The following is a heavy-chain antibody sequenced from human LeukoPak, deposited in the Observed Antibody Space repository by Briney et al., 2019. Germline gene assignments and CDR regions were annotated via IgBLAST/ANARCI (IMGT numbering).Heavy chain of an antibody. J-gene: IGHJ4*02. CDR1: GGSFSGYY. CDR2: INHSGST. D-gene: IGHD6-19*01. CDR3: ARFRYSSGWFDY. V-gene: IGHV4-34*01. Sequence: PSETLSLTCAVYGGSFSGYYWSWIRQPPGKGLEWIGEINHSGSTNYNPSLKSRVTISVDTSKNQFSLNLSSVTATDTAVYYCARFRYSSGWFDYWGQGMLVTVSS.